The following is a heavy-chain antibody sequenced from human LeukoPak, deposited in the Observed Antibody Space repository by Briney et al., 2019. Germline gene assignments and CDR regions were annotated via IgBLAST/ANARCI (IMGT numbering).Heavy chain of an antibody. V-gene: IGHV3-11*06. CDR1: GFTFSDYY. J-gene: IGHJ4*02. CDR2: ISSSSSYT. CDR3: ARDMGQGIFDY. Sequence: GGSLRLSCAASGFTFSDYYMSWIRQAPGKGLEWVSYISSSSSYTNYADSVKGRFTISRDNSKNTLYLQMNSLRAEDTAVYYCARDMGQGIFDYRGQGTLVTVSS. D-gene: IGHD1-14*01.